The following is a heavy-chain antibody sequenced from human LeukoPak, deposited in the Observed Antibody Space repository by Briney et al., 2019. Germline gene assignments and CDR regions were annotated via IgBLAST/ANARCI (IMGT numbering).Heavy chain of an antibody. CDR1: GYTFSSYY. J-gene: IGHJ4*02. CDR2: INPSGGST. CDR3: ARIPLPYYYDSSGYYEALDY. V-gene: IGHV1-46*01. D-gene: IGHD3-22*01. Sequence: GASVKVSCKASGYTFSSYYMHWVRQAPGQGLEWMGIINPSGGSTSYAQKFQGRVTITADESTSTAYMELSSLRSEDTAVYYCARIPLPYYYDSSGYYEALDYWGQGTLVTVSS.